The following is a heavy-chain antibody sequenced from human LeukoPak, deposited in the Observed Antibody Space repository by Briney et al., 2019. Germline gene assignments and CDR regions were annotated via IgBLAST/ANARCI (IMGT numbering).Heavy chain of an antibody. V-gene: IGHV4-39*07. CDR1: GGSISSSSYY. Sequence: SETLSLTCTVSGGSISSSSYYWGWIRQPPGKGLEWIGSIYYSGSTYYNPSLKSRVTISVDTSKNQFSLKLSSVTAADTAVYYCASAPHVNYFDFWGQGALVTVSA. J-gene: IGHJ4*02. CDR2: IYYSGST. D-gene: IGHD2/OR15-2a*01. CDR3: ASAPHVNYFDF.